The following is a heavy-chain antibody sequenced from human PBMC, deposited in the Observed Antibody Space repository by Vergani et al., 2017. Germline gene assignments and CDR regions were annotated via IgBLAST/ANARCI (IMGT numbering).Heavy chain of an antibody. V-gene: IGHV4-4*07. CDR3: ARVGIEDSSGWYGMDV. CDR1: GGSISSYY. CDR2: IYTSGST. D-gene: IGHD6-19*01. J-gene: IGHJ6*02. Sequence: QVQLQESGPGLVKPSETLSLTCTVSGGSISSYYWSWIWQPAGKGLEWIGRIYTSGSTNYNPSLKSRVTMSVDTSKNQFSLKLSSVTAADTAVYYCARVGIEDSSGWYGMDVWGQGTTVTVSS.